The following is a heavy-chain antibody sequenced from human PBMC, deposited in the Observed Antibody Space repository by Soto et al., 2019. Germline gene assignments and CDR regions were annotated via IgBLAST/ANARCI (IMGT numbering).Heavy chain of an antibody. J-gene: IGHJ4*02. CDR1: GFTFSSYS. CDR2: ISSSSSYI. Sequence: GGSLRLSCAASGFTFSSYSMNWVRQAPGKGLEWVSSISSSSSYIYYADSVKGRFTISRDNAKNSLYLQMNSLRAEDTAVYYCARDPQKGKSGNHVVDDYWGQGTLVTVSS. V-gene: IGHV3-21*01. CDR3: ARDPQKGKSGNHVVDDY. D-gene: IGHD3-3*01.